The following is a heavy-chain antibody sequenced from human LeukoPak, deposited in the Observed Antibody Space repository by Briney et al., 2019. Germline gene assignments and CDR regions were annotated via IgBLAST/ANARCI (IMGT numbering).Heavy chain of an antibody. D-gene: IGHD3-22*01. CDR2: IIPIFGTA. V-gene: IGHV1-69*05. CDR1: GGTFSSYA. CDR3: ARDSSGWHGGFDY. Sequence: ASVKVSCKASGGTFSSYAISWVRQAPGQGLEWMGGIIPIFGTANYAQKFQGRVTITTDESTSTAYMELSSLRSEDTAVYYCARDSSGWHGGFDYWGQGTLVTVSS. J-gene: IGHJ4*02.